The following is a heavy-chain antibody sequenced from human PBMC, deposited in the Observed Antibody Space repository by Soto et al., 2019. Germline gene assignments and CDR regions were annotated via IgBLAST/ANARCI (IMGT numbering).Heavy chain of an antibody. J-gene: IGHJ6*02. CDR1: GYTFTSYD. CDR2: MNPNSGNT. CDR3: SRRGYSRSWYYYYSYGMDV. V-gene: IGHV1-8*01. D-gene: IGHD6-13*01. Sequence: QVQLVQSGAEVKKPGASVKVSCKASGYTFTSYDINWVRPATGQGIEWMGWMNPNSGNTGYAKKCQGIVTMTRNTSISTAYMELSSLRSDDTAVYYCSRRGYSRSWYYYYSYGMDVWGQGTTVTVSS.